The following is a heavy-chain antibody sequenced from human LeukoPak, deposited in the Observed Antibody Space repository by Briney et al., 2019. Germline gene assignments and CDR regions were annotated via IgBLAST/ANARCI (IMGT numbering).Heavy chain of an antibody. V-gene: IGHV3-21*01. CDR2: ISSSSSYI. CDR1: GFTFSSYS. CDR3: ARESPSGTEEDY. J-gene: IGHJ4*02. Sequence: EPGGSLRLSCAASGFTFSSYSMNWVRQAPGKGLEWVSSISSSSSYIYYADSVKGRFTISRDNAKNSLYLQMNSLRAEDTAVYYYARESPSGTEEDYWGQGTLVTVSS. D-gene: IGHD6-19*01.